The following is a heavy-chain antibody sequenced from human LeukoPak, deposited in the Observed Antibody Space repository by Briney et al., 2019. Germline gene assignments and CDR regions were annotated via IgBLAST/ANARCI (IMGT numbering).Heavy chain of an antibody. V-gene: IGHV3-11*01. CDR2: ISSSGSTI. J-gene: IGHJ3*02. Sequence: TTGGSLRLSCAASGFTFSDYYMSWIRQAPGKGLEWVSYISSSGSTIYYADSVKGRFTISRDNSKNTLYLQMNSLRAEDTAVYYCARDARGVSSSFPNGAFDIWGQGTMVTVSS. CDR1: GFTFSDYY. CDR3: ARDARGVSSSFPNGAFDI. D-gene: IGHD6-13*01.